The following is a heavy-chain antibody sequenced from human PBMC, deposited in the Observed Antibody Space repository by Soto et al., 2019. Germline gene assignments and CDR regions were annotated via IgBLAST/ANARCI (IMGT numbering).Heavy chain of an antibody. J-gene: IGHJ4*02. Sequence: PSETLSLTGTVSGGSISSYDCSWIRQPPGKGLEWIGYIYYSGSTNYNPSLKSRVTISVDTSKKQFSLKLSSVTAADTAVYYCARVLGARQRYFDYSGQGTLLTFSS. CDR3: ARVLGARQRYFDY. CDR1: GGSISSYD. D-gene: IGHD1-26*01. CDR2: IYYSGST. V-gene: IGHV4-59*01.